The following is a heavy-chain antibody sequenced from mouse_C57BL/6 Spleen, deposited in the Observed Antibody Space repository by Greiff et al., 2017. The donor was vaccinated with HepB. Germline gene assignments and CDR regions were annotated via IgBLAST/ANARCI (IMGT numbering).Heavy chain of an antibody. Sequence: EVQLVESGGGLVKPGGSLKLSCAASGFTFSSYTMSWVRQTPEKRLEWVATISGGGGNTYYPDSVKGRFTIPRDNAKNTLYLQMSSLRSEDTALYYCARLYYGYYYAMDYWGQGTSVTVSS. CDR1: GFTFSSYT. D-gene: IGHD1-1*01. V-gene: IGHV5-9*01. J-gene: IGHJ4*01. CDR3: ARLYYGYYYAMDY. CDR2: ISGGGGNT.